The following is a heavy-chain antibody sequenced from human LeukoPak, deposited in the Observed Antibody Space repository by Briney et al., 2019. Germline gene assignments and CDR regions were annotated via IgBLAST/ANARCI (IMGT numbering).Heavy chain of an antibody. V-gene: IGHV3-66*01. CDR1: GFTVSSNY. CDR2: IYSGGST. CDR3: AMSPNYYYYGMDV. Sequence: GGSLRLSCAASGFTVSSNYMSWVRQAPGKGLEWVAVIYSGGSTYHADSVKGRFTISRDNSKNTLYLQMNSLRAEDTAVYYCAMSPNYYYYGMDVWGQGTTVTVSS. J-gene: IGHJ6*02.